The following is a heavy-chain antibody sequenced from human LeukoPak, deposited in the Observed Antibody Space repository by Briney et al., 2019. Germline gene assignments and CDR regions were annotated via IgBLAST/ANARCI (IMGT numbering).Heavy chain of an antibody. D-gene: IGHD3-22*01. V-gene: IGHV1-46*01. J-gene: IGHJ3*02. CDR2: INPSVGST. CDR3: ARGHFYDSSSGYHDTFDM. Sequence: GASVKVSCKASGCSFTSYYMHWVRQARGQGLEWMGMINPSVGSTSYAQKFLGRVTMTRDMSTTTVYMELSSLRYEDTAVYYCARGHFYDSSSGYHDTFDMWGQGTMVTVSS. CDR1: GCSFTSYY.